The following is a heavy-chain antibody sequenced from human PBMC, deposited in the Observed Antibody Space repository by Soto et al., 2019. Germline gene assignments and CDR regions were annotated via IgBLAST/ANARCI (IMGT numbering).Heavy chain of an antibody. Sequence: WGSLRLSCVASGFALTTYTVSWVRQAPGKGLEWVSSIIGSGGVTQYADSVRGRFTISRDNSENTLFLQMNGLRVDDTAIYYCANDRHLDGLWDIDYCCQGTLVTVSS. D-gene: IGHD1-26*01. CDR1: GFALTTYT. CDR3: ANDRHLDGLWDIDY. J-gene: IGHJ4*02. V-gene: IGHV3-23*01. CDR2: IIGSGGVT.